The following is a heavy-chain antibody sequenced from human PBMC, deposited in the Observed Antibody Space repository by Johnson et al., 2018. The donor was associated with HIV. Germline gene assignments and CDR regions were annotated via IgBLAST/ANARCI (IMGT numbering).Heavy chain of an antibody. CDR3: AKTDPSVTQEPFDI. Sequence: VQLVESGGGLVQPGRSLRLSCVASGFTFDKYAMHWVRQAPGKGLEWVSGISWNSGSIGYADSVKGRVTISRDNSKNTLYLQMNSLRAEDTALYYCAKTDPSVTQEPFDIWGQGTMVIVSS. CDR2: ISWNSGSI. D-gene: IGHD1-26*01. V-gene: IGHV3-9*01. J-gene: IGHJ3*02. CDR1: GFTFDKYA.